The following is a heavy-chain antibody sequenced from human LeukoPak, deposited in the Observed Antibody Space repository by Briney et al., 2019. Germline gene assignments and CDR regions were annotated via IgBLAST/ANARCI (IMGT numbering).Heavy chain of an antibody. V-gene: IGHV3-7*05. CDR1: GFTFSSYW. Sequence: QRGESLKISCAASGFTFSSYWMSWVRQAPGKGLEWVANIKQDGSEKYYVDSVKGRFTISRDNAKNSLDLQMNSLRAEDTAVYYCASREDTPMGEFDHWGQGTLVTVSS. D-gene: IGHD5-18*01. CDR2: IKQDGSEK. J-gene: IGHJ4*02. CDR3: ASREDTPMGEFDH.